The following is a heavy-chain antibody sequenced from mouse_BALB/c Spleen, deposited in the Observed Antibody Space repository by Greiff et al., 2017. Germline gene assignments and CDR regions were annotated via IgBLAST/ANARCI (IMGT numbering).Heavy chain of an antibody. CDR2: ISYSGST. V-gene: IGHV3-8*02. J-gene: IGHJ1*01. CDR3: ARGGYDEGYFDV. Sequence: DVKLQESGPSLVKPSQTLSLTCSVTGDSITSGYWNWIRKFPGNKLEYMGYISYSGSTYYNPSLKSRISITRDTSKNQYYLQLNSVTTEDTATYYCARGGYDEGYFDVWGAGTTVTVSS. D-gene: IGHD2-2*01. CDR1: GDSITSGY.